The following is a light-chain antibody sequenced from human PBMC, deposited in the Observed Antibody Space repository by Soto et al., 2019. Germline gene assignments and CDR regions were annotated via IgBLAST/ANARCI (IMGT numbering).Light chain of an antibody. J-gene: IGKJ5*01. CDR1: QSVSSSY. CDR2: GAS. CDR3: QQYDSSIT. V-gene: IGKV3-20*01. Sequence: ENVLTQSPGTLSLSPGERATLSCRASQSVSSSYLAWYQQKPGQAPRFLIYGASSRATGIPDRFSGSGSGTDFTLTISRLEPKDFAVYYCQQYDSSITFGQGTRLEIK.